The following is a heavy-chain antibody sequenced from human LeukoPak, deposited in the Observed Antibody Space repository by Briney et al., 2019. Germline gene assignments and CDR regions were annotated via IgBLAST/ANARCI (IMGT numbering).Heavy chain of an antibody. Sequence: SETLSLTCTVSGGSISSYYWSWIRQPPGKGLELIGYIYYSGSTNYNPSLKSRVTISVDTSKNQFSLKLSSVTAADTAVYYCAREVGAKPFFFDYWGQGTLVTVSS. D-gene: IGHD1-26*01. CDR1: GGSISSYY. J-gene: IGHJ4*02. CDR2: IYYSGST. V-gene: IGHV4-59*01. CDR3: AREVGAKPFFFDY.